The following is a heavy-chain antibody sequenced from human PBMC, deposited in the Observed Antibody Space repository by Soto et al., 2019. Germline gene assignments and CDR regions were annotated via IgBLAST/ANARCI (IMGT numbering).Heavy chain of an antibody. Sequence: SETLSLTCTVSGGSISSYYWSWIRQPPGKGLEWIGSIYYSGSTYYNPSLKSRVTISVDTSKNQFSLKLSSVTAADTAVYYCARERPDGSRLDPWGQGTLVTVSS. D-gene: IGHD6-13*01. CDR2: IYYSGST. CDR1: GGSISSYY. J-gene: IGHJ5*02. CDR3: ARERPDGSRLDP. V-gene: IGHV4-59*12.